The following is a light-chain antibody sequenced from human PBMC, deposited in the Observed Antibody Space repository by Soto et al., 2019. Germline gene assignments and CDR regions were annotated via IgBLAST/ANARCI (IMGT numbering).Light chain of an antibody. CDR3: CSYAGSHTWV. J-gene: IGLJ3*02. CDR1: SSDVGDSDS. V-gene: IGLV2-11*01. CDR2: DVD. Sequence: HSALTQPRSVSGSFGQSVTISCTGTSSDVGDSDSVSWYQQHPGRAPKLMISDVDKRPSGVPDRFSGSKSGNTASLTISGLQSDDEADYYCCSYAGSHTWVFGGGTKLTVL.